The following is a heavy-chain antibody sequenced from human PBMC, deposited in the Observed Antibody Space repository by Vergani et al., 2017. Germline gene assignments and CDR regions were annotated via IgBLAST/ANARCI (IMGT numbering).Heavy chain of an antibody. Sequence: QVQLQESGPGLVKPSQTLSLTFTVSGGSISSGSYYWSWIRQPAGKGLEWIGRIYTSGSTNYNPSLKSRVTMSVDTSKNQFSLKLSSVTAADTAVYYCARGYCSSTSCYDRYWGQGTLVTVSS. J-gene: IGHJ4*02. CDR1: GGSISSGSYY. CDR2: IYTSGST. D-gene: IGHD2-2*01. V-gene: IGHV4-61*02. CDR3: ARGYCSSTSCYDRY.